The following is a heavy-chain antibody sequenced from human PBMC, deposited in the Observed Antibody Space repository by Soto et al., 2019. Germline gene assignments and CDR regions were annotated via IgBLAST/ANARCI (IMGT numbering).Heavy chain of an antibody. V-gene: IGHV4-28*01. D-gene: IGHD1-26*01. CDR1: GYSISSSNW. Sequence: SETLSLTCAVSGYSISSSNWWGWIRQPPGKGLEWIGYIYYSGTTYYNPSLKSRVTMSVDTSKNQFSLKLTSVTAVDTAVYYCARRELKGTIAYWGQGTLVTVYS. CDR2: IYYSGTT. J-gene: IGHJ4*02. CDR3: ARRELKGTIAY.